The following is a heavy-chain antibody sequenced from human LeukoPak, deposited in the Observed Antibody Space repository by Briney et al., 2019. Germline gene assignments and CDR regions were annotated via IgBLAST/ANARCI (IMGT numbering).Heavy chain of an antibody. Sequence: GASVKVSCKASGYTFTGYYMHWVRQAPGQGLEWMGWINPNSGGTNYAQKFQGRVTMTRDTSISTAYMELSRLRSDDTAVYYCARAPRYDYYDSSLRIDYWGQGTLVTVSS. V-gene: IGHV1-2*02. CDR3: ARAPRYDYYDSSLRIDY. J-gene: IGHJ4*02. CDR2: INPNSGGT. CDR1: GYTFTGYY. D-gene: IGHD3-22*01.